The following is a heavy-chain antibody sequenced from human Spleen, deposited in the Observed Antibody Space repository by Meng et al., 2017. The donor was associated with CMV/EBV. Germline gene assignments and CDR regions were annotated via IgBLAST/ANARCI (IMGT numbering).Heavy chain of an antibody. CDR3: AKDLGSGWYSGFEY. CDR2: IYNGVATT. V-gene: IGHV3-23*03. D-gene: IGHD6-19*01. J-gene: IGHJ4*02. Sequence: GESLKISCAASGFTFSRYDMYWVRQAPGKGLEWVSVIYNGVATTYYTDSVKGRFTISRDDSKNTLYLQMNSLRAEDTAVYYCAKDLGSGWYSGFEYWGQGTLVTVSS. CDR1: GFTFSRYD.